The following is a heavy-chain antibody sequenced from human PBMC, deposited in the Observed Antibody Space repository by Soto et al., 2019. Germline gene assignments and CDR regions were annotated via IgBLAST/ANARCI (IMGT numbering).Heavy chain of an antibody. CDR3: ARGGSRRRFLEWLSLGYGMDV. V-gene: IGHV4-30-2*01. CDR2: IYHSGST. CDR1: GGSISSGGYS. Sequence: ASETLSLTCAVSGGSISSGGYSWSWIRQPPGKGLEWIGYIYHSGSTYYNPSLKSRVTISVDRSKNQFSLKLSSVTAADTAVYYCARGGSRRRFLEWLSLGYGMDVWGQGTTVTVSS. J-gene: IGHJ6*02. D-gene: IGHD3-3*01.